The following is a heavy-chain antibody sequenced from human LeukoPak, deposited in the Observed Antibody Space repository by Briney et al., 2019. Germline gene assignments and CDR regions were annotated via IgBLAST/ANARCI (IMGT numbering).Heavy chain of an antibody. CDR2: MNPNSGNT. Sequence: ASVKVSCKASGYTFTSYDINWVRQATGQGLEWMGWMNPNSGNTGYAQKFQGRVTITADESTSTAYLELRSLRSEDTAVYYCATSEDPVAIPITWGQGTLVSVSS. D-gene: IGHD2-21*01. J-gene: IGHJ5*02. CDR3: ATSEDPVAIPIT. V-gene: IGHV1-8*03. CDR1: GYTFTSYD.